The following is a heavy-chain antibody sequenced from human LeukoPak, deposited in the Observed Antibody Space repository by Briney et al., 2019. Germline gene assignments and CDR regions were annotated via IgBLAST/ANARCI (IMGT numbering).Heavy chain of an antibody. Sequence: SETLSLTCAVYGGSFSGYYWSWIRQPPGKGLEWIGYIYYSGSTNYNPSLKSRVTISVDTSKNQFSLKLSSVTAADTAVYYCARLDCSGGSCQPFDYWGQGTLVTVSS. CDR2: IYYSGST. D-gene: IGHD2-15*01. CDR1: GGSFSGYY. CDR3: ARLDCSGGSCQPFDY. J-gene: IGHJ4*02. V-gene: IGHV4-59*08.